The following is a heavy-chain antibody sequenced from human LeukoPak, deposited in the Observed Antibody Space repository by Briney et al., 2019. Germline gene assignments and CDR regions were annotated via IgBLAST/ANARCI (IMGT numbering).Heavy chain of an antibody. CDR1: GYTFTGYY. D-gene: IGHD5-24*01. CDR2: INPNSGGT. Sequence: SSVKVSCKASGYTFTGYYMHWVRQAPGQGLEWMGRINPNSGGTNYAQKFQGRVTMTRDTSISTAYMELSRLRSDDTAVYYCARQRSRDGYTKWFDPWGQGTLVAVSS. V-gene: IGHV1-2*06. J-gene: IGHJ5*02. CDR3: ARQRSRDGYTKWFDP.